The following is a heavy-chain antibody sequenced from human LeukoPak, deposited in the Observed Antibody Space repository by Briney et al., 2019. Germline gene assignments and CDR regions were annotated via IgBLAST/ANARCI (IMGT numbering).Heavy chain of an antibody. CDR2: IYTSGST. CDR1: GGSISSYY. V-gene: IGHV4-4*07. CDR3: ARTPTSRKRFLGGAAAGTDYYYSYYMDV. J-gene: IGHJ6*03. Sequence: SETLPLTCTVSGGSISSYYWSWIRQPAGKGLEWIGRIYTSGSTNYNPSLKSRVTMSVATSKNQFSLKLSSVTAADTAVYYCARTPTSRKRFLGGAAAGTDYYYSYYMDVWGKGTTVTISS. D-gene: IGHD6-13*01.